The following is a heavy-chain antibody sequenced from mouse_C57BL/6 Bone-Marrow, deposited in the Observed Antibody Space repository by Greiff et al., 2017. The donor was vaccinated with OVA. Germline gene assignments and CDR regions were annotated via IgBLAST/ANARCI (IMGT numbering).Heavy chain of an antibody. V-gene: IGHV7-3*01. CDR3: ARITTVVEDY. Sequence: EVKLVESGGGLVQPGGSLSLSCAASGFTFTDYYMSWVRPPPGKALEWLGFIRNKANGYTTEYSASVKGRFTISRDNSQSILYLQMNALRAEDSATYYCARITTVVEDYWGQGTTLTVSS. CDR2: IRNKANGYTT. J-gene: IGHJ2*01. CDR1: GFTFTDYY. D-gene: IGHD1-1*01.